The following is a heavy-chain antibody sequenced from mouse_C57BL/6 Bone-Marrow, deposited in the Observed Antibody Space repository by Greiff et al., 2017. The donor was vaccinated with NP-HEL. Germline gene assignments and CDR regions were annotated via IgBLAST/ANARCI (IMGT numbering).Heavy chain of an antibody. CDR2: LDPSDSYT. D-gene: IGHD1-1*01. Sequence: QVQLQQPGAELVMPGASVKLSCKASGYNFTRYWMHWVKQRPGQGLEWIGELDPSDSYTNYNQKFKGQSTLTLDKSSSTAYMQLSSLTSEDSAVYYCAREDGSSGGYFYVWGTGTTVTVSS. J-gene: IGHJ1*03. CDR3: AREDGSSGGYFYV. CDR1: GYNFTRYW. V-gene: IGHV1-69*01.